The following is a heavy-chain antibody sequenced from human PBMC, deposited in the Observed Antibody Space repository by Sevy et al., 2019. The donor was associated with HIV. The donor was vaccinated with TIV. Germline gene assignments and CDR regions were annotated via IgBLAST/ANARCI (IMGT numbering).Heavy chain of an antibody. CDR3: ARGGYYYDNAAYYALDS. Sequence: GGSLRLSCAATGFTFSNYAMHWVRQAPGKGMEWVAIIWSDGAYQYHGDSVKGRFTISRNISKNTLYLQMNNVGVGETALYYCARGGYYYDNAAYYALDSWGQGTLVTVSS. CDR2: IWSDGAYQ. CDR1: GFTFSNYA. J-gene: IGHJ4*02. V-gene: IGHV3-33*01. D-gene: IGHD3-22*01.